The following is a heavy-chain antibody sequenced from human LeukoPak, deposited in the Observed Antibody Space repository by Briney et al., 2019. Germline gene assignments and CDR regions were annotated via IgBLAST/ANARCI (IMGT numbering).Heavy chain of an antibody. CDR1: GFTFNKYW. J-gene: IGHJ4*02. V-gene: IGHV3-74*01. Sequence: GGSLRLSCAASGFTFNKYWMHWVRQAPGTGPMWVFRVNSDGGETSYADSVKGRFTISRDNAKNTLHLQMNSLRAEDTAVYYCARGRGTSSYFEYWGQGILVTVSS. CDR3: ARGRGTSSYFEY. D-gene: IGHD2-2*01. CDR2: VNSDGGET.